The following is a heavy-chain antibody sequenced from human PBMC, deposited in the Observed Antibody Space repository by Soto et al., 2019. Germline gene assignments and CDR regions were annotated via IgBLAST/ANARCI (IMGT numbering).Heavy chain of an antibody. CDR2: IKQDGSEK. CDR3: AREERSRSTMRAFDI. CDR1: GFTFSSYW. J-gene: IGHJ3*02. Sequence: GGSLRLSCAASGFTFSSYWMSWVRQAPGKGLEWVANIKQDGSEKYYVDSVKGRFTISRDNAKNSLYLQMNSLRAEDTAVYYCAREERSRSTMRAFDIWGQGTMVTVSS. V-gene: IGHV3-7*01. D-gene: IGHD3-22*01.